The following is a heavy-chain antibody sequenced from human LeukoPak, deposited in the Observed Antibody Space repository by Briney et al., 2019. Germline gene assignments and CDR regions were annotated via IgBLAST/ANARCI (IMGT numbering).Heavy chain of an antibody. D-gene: IGHD3-10*01. J-gene: IGHJ4*02. Sequence: GGSLRLSCAASGFTFSSYAMTWVRQAPGKGLEWVSLMSTSADRIYCADSVKGRFTISRDNSKNTLYLQMNSLRAEDTAVYYCAKVPSRVLGVTAPLRYWGQGTLVTVSS. CDR1: GFTFSSYA. CDR2: MSTSADRI. CDR3: AKVPSRVLGVTAPLRY. V-gene: IGHV3-23*01.